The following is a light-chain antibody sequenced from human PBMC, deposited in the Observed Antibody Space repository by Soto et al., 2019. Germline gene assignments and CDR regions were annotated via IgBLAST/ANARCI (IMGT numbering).Light chain of an antibody. CDR2: AAS. J-gene: IGKJ4*01. CDR3: QQSYSTS. Sequence: DIEMTQSPSSLSASVGDRVTITCRASQSISSYLNWYQQKPGKAPKLLIYAASSLQSGVPSRFSGGGSGTDFTLTISSLQPEDFATYYCQQSYSTSFGGGTKVDIK. V-gene: IGKV1-39*01. CDR1: QSISSY.